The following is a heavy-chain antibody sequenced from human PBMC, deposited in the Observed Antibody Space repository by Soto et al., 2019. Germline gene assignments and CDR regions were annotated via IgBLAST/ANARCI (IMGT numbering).Heavy chain of an antibody. V-gene: IGHV5-51*01. D-gene: IGHD4-4*01. CDR2: IYPGESDT. J-gene: IGHJ6*02. CDR3: ARQISNFRYYYDAMDD. Sequence: GASLKISCKGSGYTFTDYWIGWVRQLPGKGLEWMGIIYPGESDTRYRPSFQGHVTITVDKSTSTAYLQWNTLKASDTAMYYCARQISNFRYYYDAMDDWGQGTTVTVSS. CDR1: GYTFTDYW.